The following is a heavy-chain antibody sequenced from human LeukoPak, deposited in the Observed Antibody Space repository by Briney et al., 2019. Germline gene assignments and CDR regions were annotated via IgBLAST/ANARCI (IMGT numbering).Heavy chain of an antibody. CDR3: ARDLRASGSSDY. CDR2: IYYSGST. V-gene: IGHV4-61*01. CDR1: GGSISSDSYY. Sequence: SETLSLTCTVSGGSISSDSYYWAWIRQPPGKGLEWIGYIYYSGSTNYNPSLKSRVTISVDTSKNQFSLKLSSVTAADTAVYYCARDLRASGSSDYWGQGTLVTVSS. J-gene: IGHJ4*02. D-gene: IGHD3-10*01.